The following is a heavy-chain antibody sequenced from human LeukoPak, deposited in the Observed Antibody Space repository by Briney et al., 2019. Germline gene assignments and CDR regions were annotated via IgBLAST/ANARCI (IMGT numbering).Heavy chain of an antibody. CDR2: ICGSVSSIHCVDS. CDR3: ARDLGLSVGLTPFAS. V-gene: IGHV3-23*01. D-gene: IGHD1-26*01. CDR1: GFTFSTYA. Sequence: GGSLRLSCAASGFTFSTYAVSWVRQAPGKGLEWVSSICGSVSSIHCVDSYYRDSVKGRFTISRDNSKDTLYLQMNSLRAEDTAVYYCARDLGLSVGLTPFASWGRGTLVTVSS. J-gene: IGHJ4*02.